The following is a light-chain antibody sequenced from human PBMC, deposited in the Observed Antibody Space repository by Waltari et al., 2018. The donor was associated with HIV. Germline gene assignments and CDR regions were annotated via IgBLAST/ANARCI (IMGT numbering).Light chain of an antibody. CDR3: CAYAGSYSVV. V-gene: IGLV2-11*01. CDR1: NNDVGFSDY. Sequence: QSALTQPRSMSGYPGQSVTISCTGTNNDVGFSDYVSWFQQHPGQVPKLIISDVSKRPPGLPDPFSGSKSDNTASLTTSGLQPEDEAHYYCCAYAGSYSVVFGGGTKLTVL. J-gene: IGLJ2*01. CDR2: DVS.